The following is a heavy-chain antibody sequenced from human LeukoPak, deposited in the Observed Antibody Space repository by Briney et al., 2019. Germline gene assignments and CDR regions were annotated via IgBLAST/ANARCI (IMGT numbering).Heavy chain of an antibody. D-gene: IGHD6-19*01. J-gene: IGHJ5*02. Sequence: PSETLSLTCTVSGGSISSYYWSWIRQPPGKGLEWIGYIYYSGSTNYNPSLKSRVTISVDTSKNQSSLKLSSVTAADTAVYYCARGDGGYSSGWYNGFDPWGQGTLVTVSS. CDR1: GGSISSYY. V-gene: IGHV4-59*01. CDR2: IYYSGST. CDR3: ARGDGGYSSGWYNGFDP.